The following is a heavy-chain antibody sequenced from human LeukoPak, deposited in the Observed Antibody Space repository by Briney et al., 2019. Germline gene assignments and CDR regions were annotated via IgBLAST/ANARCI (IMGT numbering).Heavy chain of an antibody. CDR2: ISSSGSYT. J-gene: IGHJ3*02. CDR1: GFTFSDYY. Sequence: GGSLRLSCAASGFTFSDYYMSWIRQAPGKGLEGVSYISSSGSYTNYADSVKGRFTISRDNAKNSLYLQMNDMRAEDTAVYYCARSSGPGFDIWGQGTMVTVSS. CDR3: ARSSGPGFDI. V-gene: IGHV3-11*06.